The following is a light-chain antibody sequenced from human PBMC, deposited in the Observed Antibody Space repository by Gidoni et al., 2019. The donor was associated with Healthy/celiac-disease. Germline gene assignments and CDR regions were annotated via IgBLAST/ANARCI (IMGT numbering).Light chain of an antibody. J-gene: IGKJ3*01. V-gene: IGKV1-9*01. CDR2: DAS. CDR1: HGISSY. Sequence: IHFTHSPSFLSASVGDSVTITCRASHGISSYLAWYQQKPGKAPKLLIYDASTLQGGVPSRFSGSGSGTEFTLTISSMQPEDFATYYCQQLSSSPLTFGPGTKVDIK. CDR3: QQLSSSPLT.